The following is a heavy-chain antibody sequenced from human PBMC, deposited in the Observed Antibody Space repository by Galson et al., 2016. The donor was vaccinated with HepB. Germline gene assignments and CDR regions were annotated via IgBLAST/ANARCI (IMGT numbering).Heavy chain of an antibody. D-gene: IGHD1-26*01. V-gene: IGHV4-39*01. J-gene: IGHJ5*02. CDR1: DGSISHYS. CDR3: ARRGKNWFDP. Sequence: SETLSLTCIVTDGSISHYSWGWIRQPPGKGLEWIGSIYYSGTTYYNRSLKSRVTMSVDMSKNLFSLKVSSVTAADTAVYYCARRGKNWFDPWGQGTLVTVSS. CDR2: IYYSGTT.